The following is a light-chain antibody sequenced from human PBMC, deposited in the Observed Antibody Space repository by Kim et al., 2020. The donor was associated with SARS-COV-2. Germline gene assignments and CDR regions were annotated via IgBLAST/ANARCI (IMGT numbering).Light chain of an antibody. J-gene: IGLJ3*02. CDR3: QAWDSSTAV. CDR1: KLGDKY. CDR2: QDS. Sequence: SYELTQPPSVSVSPGQTASITCSGDKLGDKYACWYQQKPGQSPVLVIYQDSKRPSGIPERFSGSNSGKTATLTISGTQAMDEADYYCQAWDSSTAVFGGGTQLTFL. V-gene: IGLV3-1*01.